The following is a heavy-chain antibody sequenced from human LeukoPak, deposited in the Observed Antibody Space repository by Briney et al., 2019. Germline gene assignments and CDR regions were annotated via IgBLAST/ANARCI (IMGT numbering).Heavy chain of an antibody. CDR3: ARARNNYDASGFSALDY. CDR1: GLSFSSHG. CDR2: IWYDGTNE. J-gene: IGHJ4*02. V-gene: IGHV3-33*01. Sequence: GTSLRLSCAASGLSFSSHGMHWVRQAPGKGLEWVAVIWYDGTNENYSDSLRGRFTISRDNSKNTLYLQMNSLRAEDTAVYYCARARNNYDASGFSALDYWGQGTLVTVSS. D-gene: IGHD3-22*01.